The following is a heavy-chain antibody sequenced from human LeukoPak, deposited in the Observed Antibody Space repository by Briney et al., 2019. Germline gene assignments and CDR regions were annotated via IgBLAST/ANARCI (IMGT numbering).Heavy chain of an antibody. CDR2: IIPIFGTA. J-gene: IGHJ4*02. D-gene: IGHD6-13*01. CDR3: ARDLAAAGPGGVDY. CDR1: RGTFSSYA. Sequence: SVKVSCKASRGTFSSYAISWVRQAPGQGLEWMGGIIPIFGTANYAQKFQGRVTITADESTSTAYMELSSLRSEDTAVYYCARDLAAAGPGGVDYWGQGTLVTVSS. V-gene: IGHV1-69*13.